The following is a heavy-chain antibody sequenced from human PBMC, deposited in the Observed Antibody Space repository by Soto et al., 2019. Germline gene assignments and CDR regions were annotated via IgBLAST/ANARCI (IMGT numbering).Heavy chain of an antibody. J-gene: IGHJ4*02. CDR2: ISGYNGNT. V-gene: IGHV1-18*01. Sequence: QVQLVQSGAEVKKPGASVKVSCKASGYTFTRYGISWVRQAPGQGLEWMGWISGYNGNTMYAQKFQGRVAMTIDTSTRKGDMELRSQRADDTAVYYCAREDWFSTDCYLGYYWGQGTLVTVSS. D-gene: IGHD2-2*01. CDR3: AREDWFSTDCYLGYY. CDR1: GYTFTRYG.